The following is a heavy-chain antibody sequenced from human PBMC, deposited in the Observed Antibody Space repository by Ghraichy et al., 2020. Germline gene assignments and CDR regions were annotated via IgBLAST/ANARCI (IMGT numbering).Heavy chain of an antibody. V-gene: IGHV6-1*01. D-gene: IGHD3-16*02. CDR1: GDSVSSNSAA. J-gene: IGHJ4*02. Sequence: SQTLSLTCAISGDSVSSNSAAWNWIRQSPSRGLEWLGRTYYRSKWYNDYAVSVKSRITINPDTSKNQFSLQLNSVTPEDTAVYYCARSMITFGGVIVPSYDYWGQGTLVTVSS. CDR2: TYYRSKWYN. CDR3: ARSMITFGGVIVPSYDY.